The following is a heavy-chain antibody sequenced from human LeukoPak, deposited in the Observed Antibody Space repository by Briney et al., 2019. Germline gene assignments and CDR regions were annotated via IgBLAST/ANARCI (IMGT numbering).Heavy chain of an antibody. D-gene: IGHD3-10*02. CDR1: GFTFSSYE. V-gene: IGHV3-48*03. CDR2: ISSSGSTI. CDR3: AELGITMIGGV. J-gene: IGHJ6*04. Sequence: GGSLRLSCAASGFTFSSYETNWVRQAPGKGLEWVSYISSSGSTIYYADSVKGRFTISRDNAKNSLYLQMNSLRAEDTAVYYCAELGITMIGGVWGKGTTVTISS.